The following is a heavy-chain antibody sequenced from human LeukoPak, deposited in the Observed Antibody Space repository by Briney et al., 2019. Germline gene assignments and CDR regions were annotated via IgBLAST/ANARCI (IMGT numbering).Heavy chain of an antibody. CDR3: ARESGSQAVDAFDV. V-gene: IGHV3-33*01. CDR1: GFTFSNYG. Sequence: PGRSLRLSCAASGFTFSNYGMHWVRQAPGKGLEWVAVIYSDGSNQNYVDSVKGRFTISRDNSKNTLYLQMKSLRAEDTAVYYCARESGSQAVDAFDVWGQGTMVTVSS. J-gene: IGHJ3*01. D-gene: IGHD1-26*01. CDR2: IYSDGSNQ.